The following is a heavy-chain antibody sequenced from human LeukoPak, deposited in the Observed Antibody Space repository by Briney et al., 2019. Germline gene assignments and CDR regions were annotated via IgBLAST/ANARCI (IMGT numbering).Heavy chain of an antibody. CDR1: GYSFTSNW. Sequence: GESLKISCKGSGYSFTSNWIGWVRQLPGKGLEWMGVIYPSDSDTRYSPSFQGRITISVDKSITTAYLQWSSLKASDTAMYYCARRISVVGRADHWGQGTLVTVSS. V-gene: IGHV5-51*01. J-gene: IGHJ4*02. CDR2: IYPSDSDT. CDR3: ARRISVVGRADH. D-gene: IGHD6-19*01.